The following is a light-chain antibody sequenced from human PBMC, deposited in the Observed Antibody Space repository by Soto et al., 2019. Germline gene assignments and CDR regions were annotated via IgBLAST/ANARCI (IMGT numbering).Light chain of an antibody. CDR1: QSVRSN. CDR2: GAS. V-gene: IGKV3-15*01. CDR3: QQYSNLPPWT. Sequence: EIVMTQSPATLSVSPGERATLSCRASQSVRSNLAWYQQIPGQPPRLLVYGASTRASGISARFSGSGSGTEFTLTISSLQSEDFAVYYCQQYSNLPPWTFGQGTKVEIK. J-gene: IGKJ1*01.